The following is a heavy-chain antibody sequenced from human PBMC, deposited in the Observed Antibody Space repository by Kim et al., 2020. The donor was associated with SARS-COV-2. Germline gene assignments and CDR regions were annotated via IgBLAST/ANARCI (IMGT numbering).Heavy chain of an antibody. D-gene: IGHD2-2*01. Sequence: AESVKGRFTISRDNSKNTLYLQMSSLRAEGTAVYYCAKDLVPAAIGAFEIWGQGTMVSVSS. J-gene: IGHJ3*02. V-gene: IGHV3-23*01. CDR3: AKDLVPAAIGAFEI.